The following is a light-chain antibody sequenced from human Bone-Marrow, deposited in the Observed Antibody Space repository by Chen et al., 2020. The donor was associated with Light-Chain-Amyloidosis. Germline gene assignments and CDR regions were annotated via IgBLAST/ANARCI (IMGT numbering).Light chain of an antibody. J-gene: IGLJ2*01. CDR3: QSANSSGTYEVI. CDR1: DLPTKY. Sequence: SYELTQPPSVSVSPGQTARITCSGDDLPTKYAYWYQQKPGQAPVLVIRRDTERPSGISERFSGSSTGPTATVTISGVKAENEADYHSQSANSSGTYEVIFGGGTKLTVL. V-gene: IGLV3-25*03. CDR2: RDT.